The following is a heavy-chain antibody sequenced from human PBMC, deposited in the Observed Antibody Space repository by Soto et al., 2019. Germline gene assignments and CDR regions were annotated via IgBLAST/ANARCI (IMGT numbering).Heavy chain of an antibody. Sequence: SVKVSCKASGGTFSSYAVSWVRQAPGQGLEWMGGIIPIFGTANYAQKFQGRVTITADESTSTAYMELSSLRSEDTAVYYCARRVIAAAATAFYYGMDVWGQGTTVTVS. V-gene: IGHV1-69*13. CDR3: ARRVIAAAATAFYYGMDV. CDR1: GGTFSSYA. J-gene: IGHJ6*02. D-gene: IGHD6-13*01. CDR2: IIPIFGTA.